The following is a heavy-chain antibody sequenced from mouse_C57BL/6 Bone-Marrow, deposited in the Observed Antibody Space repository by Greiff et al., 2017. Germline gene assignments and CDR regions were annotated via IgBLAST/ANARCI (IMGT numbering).Heavy chain of an antibody. CDR2: IRLKSDNYAT. CDR1: GFTFSNYW. V-gene: IGHV6-3*01. Sequence: DVQLVESGGGLVQPGGSMKLSCVASGFTFSNYWMNWVRQSPEKGLEWVAQIRLKSDNYATHYAESVKGRFTISSDDSKSSVYLQMNNLRAEETGIYYCSPRGDWYFDVWGTGTTVTVSS. J-gene: IGHJ1*03. CDR3: SPRGDWYFDV. D-gene: IGHD2-10*02.